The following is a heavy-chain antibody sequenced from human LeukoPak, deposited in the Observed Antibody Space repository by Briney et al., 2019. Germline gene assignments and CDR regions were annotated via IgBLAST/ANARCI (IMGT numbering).Heavy chain of an antibody. Sequence: GGSLRLSCNASGITFSNYWVHWVRQAPGKGLVWVSRINDNGRTTTYADSVKGRFTIFRDNAKNSVYLQMNGLRAEDTAVYYCARDESLWEIRHWGQGTLVTVSS. CDR2: INDNGRTT. J-gene: IGHJ4*02. V-gene: IGHV3-74*01. CDR3: ARDESLWEIRH. CDR1: GITFSNYW. D-gene: IGHD3-16*01.